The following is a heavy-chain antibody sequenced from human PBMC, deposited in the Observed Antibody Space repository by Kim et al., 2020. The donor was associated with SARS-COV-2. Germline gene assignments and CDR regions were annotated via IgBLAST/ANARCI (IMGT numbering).Heavy chain of an antibody. CDR3: ARAPHITRGAFDI. J-gene: IGHJ3*02. D-gene: IGHD3-10*01. V-gene: IGHV3-48*03. Sequence: YADSVKGRFTISRDNAKNSLYLQMNSLRAEDTAVYYCARAPHITRGAFDIWGQGTMVTVSS.